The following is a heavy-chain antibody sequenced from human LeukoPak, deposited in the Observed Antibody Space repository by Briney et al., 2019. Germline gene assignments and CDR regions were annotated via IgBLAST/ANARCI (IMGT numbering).Heavy chain of an antibody. CDR1: GGSISTYY. J-gene: IGHJ6*03. CDR3: ARGVPSDYYYYMDV. CDR2: IYYSGST. V-gene: IGHV4-59*01. Sequence: SETLSLTCTVSGGSISTYYWSWIRQPPGKGLEWIGYIYYSGSTNYNPSLKSRVTMSVDTSKDQFSLKLSSVTAADTAVYYCARGVPSDYYYYMDVWGKGTTVTVSS.